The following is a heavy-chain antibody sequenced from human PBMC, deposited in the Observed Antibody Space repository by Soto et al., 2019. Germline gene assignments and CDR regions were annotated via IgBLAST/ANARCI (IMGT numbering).Heavy chain of an antibody. CDR3: AREIGGSGSNWFDS. V-gene: IGHV4-59*12. CDR1: GGSFSSFY. D-gene: IGHD3-22*01. Sequence: PSETLSLTCSVSGGSFSSFYWSWFRQPPGRGLEWIGYIHYSGSANYNPSLKSRLTMSVXRXXXXFXLXLXXXTAAXTAVYDCAREIGGSGSNWFDSWGQGTLVTVSS. CDR2: IHYSGSA. J-gene: IGHJ5*01.